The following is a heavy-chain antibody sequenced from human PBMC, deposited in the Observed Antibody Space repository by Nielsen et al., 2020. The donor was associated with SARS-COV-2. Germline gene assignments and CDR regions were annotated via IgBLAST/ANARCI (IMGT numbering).Heavy chain of an antibody. CDR1: GFSFSAYA. V-gene: IGHV3-23*01. CDR3: AKDAFGDYEAECFHH. CDR2: VSGSGGTT. J-gene: IGHJ1*01. D-gene: IGHD4-17*01. Sequence: GRSLRLSCAASGFSFSAYAMTWVRQAPGKGLEWVSTVSGSGGTTYSADSVKGRFTISRDNHKNTVSLQLDSLRPDDTAVYFCAKDAFGDYEAECFHHWGQGTLVTVSS.